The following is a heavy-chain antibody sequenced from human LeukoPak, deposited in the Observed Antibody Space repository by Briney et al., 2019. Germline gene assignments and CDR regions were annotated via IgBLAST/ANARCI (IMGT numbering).Heavy chain of an antibody. CDR3: TTDPDGYNFGDAFDI. Sequence: GGSLRLSCAASGFTFSNAWMSWVRQAPGKGLEWVGRIKSKTDGGTTDYAAPVKGRLTISRDDSKNTLYLQVNSLKTEDTAVYYCTTDPDGYNFGDAFDIWGQGTMVTVSS. V-gene: IGHV3-15*01. CDR1: GFTFSNAW. J-gene: IGHJ3*02. CDR2: IKSKTDGGTT. D-gene: IGHD5-24*01.